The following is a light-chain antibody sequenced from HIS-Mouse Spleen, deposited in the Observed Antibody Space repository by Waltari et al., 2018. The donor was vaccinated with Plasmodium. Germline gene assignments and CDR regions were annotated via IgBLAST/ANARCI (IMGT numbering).Light chain of an antibody. V-gene: IGLV2-14*03. CDR2: DVS. CDR3: SSYTSSSTLNYV. Sequence: QSALTQPASVSGSPGQSITISCTGTSSDVGGYNYVSWYQQHPGKAPKLMIYDVSNRPSGGFNRLSGSKAGNTASLTISGLQAEDEADYYCSSYTSSSTLNYVFGTGTKVTVL. J-gene: IGLJ1*01. CDR1: SSDVGGYNY.